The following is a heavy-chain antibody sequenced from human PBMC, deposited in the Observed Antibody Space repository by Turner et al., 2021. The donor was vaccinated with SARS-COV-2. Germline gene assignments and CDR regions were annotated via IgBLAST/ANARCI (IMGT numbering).Heavy chain of an antibody. CDR1: ASPFPGHY. V-gene: IGHV1-2*02. CDR3: AGTPEEVIYNRGTGRPYYYYGLDV. Sequence: QVQLVQSGAAVKKPGASVKVSCKASASPFPGHYMHWVRQAPGQGIEWMGWINPNSGGADYAQRFQGRVTMTRDTSISTAYMELSRLRSDDTAVYYCAGTPEEVIYNRGTGRPYYYYGLDVWGQGTTVTVSS. D-gene: IGHD1-1*01. J-gene: IGHJ6*02. CDR2: INPNSGGA.